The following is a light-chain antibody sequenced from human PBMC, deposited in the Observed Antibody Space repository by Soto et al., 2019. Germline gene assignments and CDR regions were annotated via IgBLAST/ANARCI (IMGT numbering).Light chain of an antibody. CDR3: QQYNSYSLT. J-gene: IGKJ3*01. Sequence: DIQMTQSPSTLSASVGDRVTITCRASQSISSWLARYQQKPGKAPKLLIYKASSLESGVPSRFSGSGSGTEFTLTISSLQPDDFATYYCQQYNSYSLTFGPGTKVDIK. CDR2: KAS. V-gene: IGKV1-5*03. CDR1: QSISSW.